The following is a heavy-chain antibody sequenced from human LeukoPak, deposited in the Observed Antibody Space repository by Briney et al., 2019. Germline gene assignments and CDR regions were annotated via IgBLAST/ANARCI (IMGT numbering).Heavy chain of an antibody. Sequence: GGSLRLSCAASGFTFDDYAMHWVRQAPGKGLEWVSGISWNSGSIGYADSVKGRFTIPRDNAKNSLYLQMNSLRAEDTALYYCAKDHGSGSYGSTWFDPWGQGTLVTVSS. D-gene: IGHD3-10*01. CDR1: GFTFDDYA. V-gene: IGHV3-9*01. CDR3: AKDHGSGSYGSTWFDP. CDR2: ISWNSGSI. J-gene: IGHJ5*02.